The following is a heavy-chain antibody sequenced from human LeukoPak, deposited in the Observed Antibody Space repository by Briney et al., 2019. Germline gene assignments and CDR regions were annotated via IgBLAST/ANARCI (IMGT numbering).Heavy chain of an antibody. CDR3: ARGRFGLLWFGELER. V-gene: IGHV1-69*13. D-gene: IGHD3-10*01. J-gene: IGHJ4*02. Sequence: SVKVSCKAPGDTFTRYAISWVRQAPGQGLEWMGGIIPMFGTANYAQKFQGRVTITADESTSTAYMKLSSLRFEDTAVYYCARGRFGLLWFGELERWGQGTLVTVSS. CDR1: GDTFTRYA. CDR2: IIPMFGTA.